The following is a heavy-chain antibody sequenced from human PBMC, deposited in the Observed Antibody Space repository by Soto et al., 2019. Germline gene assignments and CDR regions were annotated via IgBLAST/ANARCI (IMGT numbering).Heavy chain of an antibody. J-gene: IGHJ1*01. CDR1: GGSFSDYY. V-gene: IGHV4-34*01. D-gene: IGHD3-10*01. CDR3: ARSRGGVQD. CDR2: ITDSGIT. Sequence: SETLSLTCAGYGGSFSDYYWGWIRQPPGKGLEWIADITDSGITNYNSSLKSRVTISVDKSKNQFSLNLRSVTAADTAIYSCARSRGGVQDWGQGTLVTVS.